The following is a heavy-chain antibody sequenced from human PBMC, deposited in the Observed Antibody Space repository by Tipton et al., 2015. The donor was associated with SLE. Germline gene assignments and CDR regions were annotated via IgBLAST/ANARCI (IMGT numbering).Heavy chain of an antibody. V-gene: IGHV3-15*01. CDR3: TTDLERFDS. CDR2: IKSKTDGGTT. J-gene: IGHJ4*02. CDR1: GFTFNNAW. D-gene: IGHD1-1*01. Sequence: SLRLSCVGSGFTFNNAWMSWVRQASGKGLGWVGRIKSKTDGGTTDYAAPAKGRFTNSRDDSKNTLYLQMNSLKTEDTAVYYCTTDLERFDSWGQGTLVTVSS.